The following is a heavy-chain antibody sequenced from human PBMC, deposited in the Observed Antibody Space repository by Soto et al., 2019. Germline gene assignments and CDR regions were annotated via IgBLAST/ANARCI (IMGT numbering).Heavy chain of an antibody. CDR2: ISSSSSYI. D-gene: IGHD6-13*01. J-gene: IGHJ4*02. CDR3: ARDKGGIAAAGPDY. V-gene: IGHV3-21*01. CDR1: GFPFSSYS. Sequence: LSLTCAASGFPFSSYSINWVRQAPGKGLEWVSSISSSSSYIYYADSVKGRFTISRDNAKNSLYLQMNSLRAEDTAVYYCARDKGGIAAAGPDYWGQGTLVTVSS.